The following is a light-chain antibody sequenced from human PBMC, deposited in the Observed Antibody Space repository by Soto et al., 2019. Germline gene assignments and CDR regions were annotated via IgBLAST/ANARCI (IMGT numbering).Light chain of an antibody. Sequence: DIVMTQSPDSLAVSLGERATINCKSSQNILYSSNNNNYLAWYQQKPGQPPRLLIYWASTREFGVPDRFSGSGSGTDFTLTISSLHAEDVAVYYCHQFYSTPYTFGQGTKLEIK. J-gene: IGKJ2*01. CDR2: WAS. CDR1: QNILYSSNNNNY. V-gene: IGKV4-1*01. CDR3: HQFYSTPYT.